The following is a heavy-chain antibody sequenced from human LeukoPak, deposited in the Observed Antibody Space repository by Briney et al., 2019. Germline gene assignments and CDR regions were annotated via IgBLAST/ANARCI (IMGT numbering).Heavy chain of an antibody. CDR2: ISAYNGNT. CDR1: GGTFSSYA. V-gene: IGHV1-18*01. J-gene: IGHJ5*02. Sequence: ASVKVSCKASGGTFSSYAISWVRQAPGQGLEWMGWISAYNGNTDYAQKLQGRVTMPADTSTSTAYMELRSLRSDDTAVYYCAREYYYDILTGYFRNWFDPWGQGTLVTVSS. CDR3: AREYYYDILTGYFRNWFDP. D-gene: IGHD3-9*01.